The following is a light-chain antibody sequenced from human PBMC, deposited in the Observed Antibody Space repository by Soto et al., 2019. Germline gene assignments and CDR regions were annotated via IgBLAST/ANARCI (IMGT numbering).Light chain of an antibody. V-gene: IGKV3-20*01. Sequence: EIVLTQSPGTLSLSPGERATLSCRASQSVRSSYLAWYQQKPGQAPRLLIFGASSRAPGIPDRFSGSGSGTGFTLTISRLEPEDFAVYYCQRYDDSPPGFTFGPGTKVGIK. J-gene: IGKJ3*01. CDR2: GAS. CDR3: QRYDDSPPGFT. CDR1: QSVRSSY.